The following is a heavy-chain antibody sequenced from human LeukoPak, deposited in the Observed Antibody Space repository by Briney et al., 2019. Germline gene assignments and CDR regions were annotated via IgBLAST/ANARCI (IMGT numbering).Heavy chain of an antibody. Sequence: GGSLRLSCAASGFTFSSYGMHWVRQAPGKGLEWVAFIRYDGSNKYYADSVKSRFTISRDNSKNTLYLQMNSLRAEDTAVYYCAKDGNSGYDFYFFDYWGQGTLVTVSS. CDR2: IRYDGSNK. CDR3: AKDGNSGYDFYFFDY. CDR1: GFTFSSYG. V-gene: IGHV3-30*02. J-gene: IGHJ4*02. D-gene: IGHD5-12*01.